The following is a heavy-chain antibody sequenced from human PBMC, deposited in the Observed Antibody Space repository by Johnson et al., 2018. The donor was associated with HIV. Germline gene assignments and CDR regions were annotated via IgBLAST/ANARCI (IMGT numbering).Heavy chain of an antibody. CDR1: GFTFSTNW. Sequence: EQLVESGGDLVQPGGSLRLSCVGSGFTFSTNWMHWVRQAPGKGLVWVSRLNSDGSSTSYAASVRGRFTISRDNSKNSLFLQMNSRRVEDTAGCYCARSGGYPNAFDMWGQGTLVTVPA. D-gene: IGHD6-13*01. CDR2: LNSDGSST. CDR3: ARSGGYPNAFDM. V-gene: IGHV3-74*03. J-gene: IGHJ3*02.